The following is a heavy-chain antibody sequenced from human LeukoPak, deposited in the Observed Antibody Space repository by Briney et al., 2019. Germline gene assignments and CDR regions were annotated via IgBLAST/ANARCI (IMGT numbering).Heavy chain of an antibody. Sequence: ASVKVSCKASGGTFSSYAISWVRQAPGQGLEWMGGIIPIFGTANYAQKFQGRVTITADESTSTAYMELSSLRSEDTAVYYCARSHSPPRKRFWSGHFDYWGQGTLVTVSS. CDR2: IIPIFGTA. J-gene: IGHJ4*02. V-gene: IGHV1-69*13. D-gene: IGHD3-3*01. CDR3: ARSHSPPRKRFWSGHFDY. CDR1: GGTFSSYA.